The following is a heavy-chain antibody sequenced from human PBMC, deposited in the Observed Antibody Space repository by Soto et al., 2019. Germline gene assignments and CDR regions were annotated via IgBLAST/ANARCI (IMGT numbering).Heavy chain of an antibody. CDR3: AKGGRQWLVTSDFNY. Sequence: VQLVESGGGVVQPGRSLRLSCAASGFTFSDYAMHWVRQAPGKGLEWVAVVSHDGRNTHYADSVKGRFTISRGSSKNTVSLEMTSLRAEDTAVDYCAKGGRQWLVTSDFNYWGQGALVTVSS. D-gene: IGHD6-19*01. CDR2: VSHDGRNT. CDR1: GFTFSDYA. J-gene: IGHJ4*02. V-gene: IGHV3-30*18.